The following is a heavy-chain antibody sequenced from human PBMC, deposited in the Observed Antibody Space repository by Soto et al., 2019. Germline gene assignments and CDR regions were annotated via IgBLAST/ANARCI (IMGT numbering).Heavy chain of an antibody. CDR1: GGSFNGYY. CDR2: INHSGST. V-gene: IGHV4-34*01. Sequence: PDALSLTSAVSGGSFNGYYWSWILQPPGKGLEWIGEINHSGSTNYNPSLKSRVTISVDTSKNQFSLKLSSVTAADTAMYYCASGIWLRSSFDSWGQGTLVT. D-gene: IGHD5-12*01. CDR3: ASGIWLRSSFDS. J-gene: IGHJ4*02.